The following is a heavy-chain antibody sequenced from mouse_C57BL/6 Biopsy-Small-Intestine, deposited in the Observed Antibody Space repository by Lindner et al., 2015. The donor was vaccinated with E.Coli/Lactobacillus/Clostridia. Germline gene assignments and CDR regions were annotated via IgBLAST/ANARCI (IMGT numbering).Heavy chain of an antibody. V-gene: IGHV9-3-1*01. Sequence: VKVSCKASGYTFTSYAMNWVRQAPGQGLEWMGWINTDTGNPTYAQGFTGRFVFSLDTSVSTAYLQISSLKAEDTAVYYCARDPNVDHDAFDIWGQGTMVTVSS. CDR2: INTDTGNP. CDR1: GYTFTSYA. J-gene: IGHJ3*01. CDR3: ARDPNVDHDAFDI.